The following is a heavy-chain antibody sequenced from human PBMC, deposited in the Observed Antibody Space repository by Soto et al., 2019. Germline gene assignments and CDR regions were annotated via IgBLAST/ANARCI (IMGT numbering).Heavy chain of an antibody. V-gene: IGHV3-74*01. CDR3: ARSVEGHFDY. Sequence: GSLRLSCAASGFTFSSYWMHWVRQAPGKGLVWVSRINSDGSSTSYADSVKGRFTISRDNAKNSVYLQMNSLRDEDTAVYYCARSVEGHFDYWGQGTLVTVSS. J-gene: IGHJ4*02. CDR2: INSDGSST. CDR1: GFTFSSYW. D-gene: IGHD6-19*01.